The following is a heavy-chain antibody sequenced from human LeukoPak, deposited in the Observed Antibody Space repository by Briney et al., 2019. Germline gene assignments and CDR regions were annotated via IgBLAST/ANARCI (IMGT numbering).Heavy chain of an antibody. J-gene: IGHJ4*02. CDR2: INSDGRST. CDR1: GNTFSNYW. V-gene: IGHV3-74*01. Sequence: GGSLRLSCAGSGNTFSNYWMHWVRQAPGKGLVWVSRINSDGRSTNYADSVKGRFTISRDNAKNTLYLQMNSLRADDTAVYYCARSAYPGNSVIEDWGRGTLVTVSS. D-gene: IGHD4-23*01. CDR3: ARSAYPGNSVIED.